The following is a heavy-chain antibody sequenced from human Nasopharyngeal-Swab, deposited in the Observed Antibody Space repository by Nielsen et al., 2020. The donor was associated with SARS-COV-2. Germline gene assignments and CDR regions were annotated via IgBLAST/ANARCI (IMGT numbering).Heavy chain of an antibody. CDR1: GFTFRNFW. CDR3: VKYMGGPYDD. D-gene: IGHD1-26*01. Sequence: GGSLRLSCAVSGFTFRNFWMHWVRQVPGKGLVWVSRVNEDGSRTDYADSVKGRFAISRDNAGNTLSLQMNSLRVEDTAIYYCVKYMGGPYDDWGQGTLVTVSS. J-gene: IGHJ4*02. CDR2: VNEDGSRT. V-gene: IGHV3-74*01.